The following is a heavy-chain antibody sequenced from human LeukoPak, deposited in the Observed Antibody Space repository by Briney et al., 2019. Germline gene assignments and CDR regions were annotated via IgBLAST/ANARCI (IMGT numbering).Heavy chain of an antibody. D-gene: IGHD5-12*01. V-gene: IGHV3-48*01. CDR1: GFSFSLYS. J-gene: IGHJ4*02. Sequence: GGSLRLSCVASGFSFSLYSMKWVRQAPGKGLEWVPYISDTSAMYYADSVRGRFTISRDNAKNSLFLQMNSLRVEDTGVYYCARDGGYSGYDADCWGQGTLVTVSS. CDR3: ARDGGYSGYDADC. CDR2: ISDTSAM.